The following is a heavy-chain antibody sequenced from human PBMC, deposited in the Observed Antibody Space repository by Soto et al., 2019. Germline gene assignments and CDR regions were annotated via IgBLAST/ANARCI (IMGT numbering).Heavy chain of an antibody. CDR3: ASATDSSGYYDY. D-gene: IGHD3-22*01. CDR2: IIPIFGTA. CDR1: GGTFSSYA. J-gene: IGHJ4*02. Sequence: GASVKVSCKASGGTFSSYAISWVRQAPGQGLEWMGGIIPIFGTANYAQKFQGRVTITADKSTSTAYMELSSLRSEDTAVYYCASATDSSGYYDYWGQGTLVTVSS. V-gene: IGHV1-69*06.